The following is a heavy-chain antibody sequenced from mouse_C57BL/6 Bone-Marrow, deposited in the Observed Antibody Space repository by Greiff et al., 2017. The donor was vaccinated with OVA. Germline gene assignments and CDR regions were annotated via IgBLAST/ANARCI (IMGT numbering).Heavy chain of an antibody. CDR1: GYTFISYW. CDR3: AIRTTVVAYDFDY. Sequence: QVQLKPPGAALVKPGASVQVSCKASGYTFISYWMHWVKQRPGQGLEWIGRIHPSDSDTNYNQKFTGKATLTVDKSSSTAYMQLSSLTSEDSAVYYCAIRTTVVAYDFDYWGQGTTLTVCS. CDR2: IHPSDSDT. D-gene: IGHD1-1*01. V-gene: IGHV1-74*01. J-gene: IGHJ2*01.